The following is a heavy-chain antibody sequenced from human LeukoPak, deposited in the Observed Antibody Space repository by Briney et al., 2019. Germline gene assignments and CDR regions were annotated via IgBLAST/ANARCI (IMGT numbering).Heavy chain of an antibody. CDR1: GGSISSYY. Sequence: PSETLSLTCTVSGGSISSYYWSWIRQPPGKGLEWIGEINHSGSTNYNPSLKSRVTISVDTSKNQFSLKLSSVTAADTAVYYCARVNIVVVPAAYFGFDPWGQGTLVTVSS. D-gene: IGHD2-2*01. J-gene: IGHJ5*02. CDR3: ARVNIVVVPAAYFGFDP. V-gene: IGHV4-34*01. CDR2: INHSGST.